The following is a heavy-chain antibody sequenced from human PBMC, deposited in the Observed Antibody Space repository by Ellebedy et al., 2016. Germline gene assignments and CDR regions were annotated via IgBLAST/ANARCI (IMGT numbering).Heavy chain of an antibody. Sequence: GGSLRLSCAASGFTVSSNYMSWVRQAPGKGLEWVSVIYSGGSTYYADSVKGRFTISRDNAKNSLYLQMNSLRDEDTAVYYCARDSSAAARPPFDYWGQGTLVTVSS. CDR1: GFTVSSNY. CDR2: IYSGGST. V-gene: IGHV3-66*01. D-gene: IGHD6-6*01. CDR3: ARDSSAAARPPFDY. J-gene: IGHJ4*02.